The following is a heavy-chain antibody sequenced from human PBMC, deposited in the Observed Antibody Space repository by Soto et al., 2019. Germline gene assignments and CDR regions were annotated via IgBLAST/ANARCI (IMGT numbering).Heavy chain of an antibody. V-gene: IGHV4-61*01. Sequence: SETLSLTCTVPGGSVSSGSYYWSWIRQPPGKGLEWIGYIYYSGSTNYNPSLKSRVTISVDTSKNQFSLKLSSVTAADTAVYYCARDIAVAGTDGMDVWGQGTTVTVSS. CDR3: ARDIAVAGTDGMDV. D-gene: IGHD6-19*01. J-gene: IGHJ6*02. CDR1: GGSVSSGSYY. CDR2: IYYSGST.